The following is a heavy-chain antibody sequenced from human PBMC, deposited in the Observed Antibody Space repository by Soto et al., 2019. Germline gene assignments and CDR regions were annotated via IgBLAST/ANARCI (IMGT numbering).Heavy chain of an antibody. CDR1: GGSISNYY. D-gene: IGHD5-18*01. CDR2: IYYSGST. V-gene: IGHV4-59*08. J-gene: IGHJ4*02. Sequence: SETLSLTCTVSGGSISNYYWSWIRQPPGKGLEWIGYIYYSGSTNYNPSLKSRVTISVDTSKNQFSLKLSSVTAADAAVYYCAGRRDGYSFLDYWGQGTLVTVSS. CDR3: AGRRDGYSFLDY.